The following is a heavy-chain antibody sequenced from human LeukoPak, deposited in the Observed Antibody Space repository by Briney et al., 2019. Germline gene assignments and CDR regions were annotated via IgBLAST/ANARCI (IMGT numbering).Heavy chain of an antibody. CDR2: INHSGST. CDR1: GGSFSGYY. J-gene: IGHJ5*02. Sequence: NPSETLSLTCAVYGGSFSGYYWSWIRQPPGKGLEWIGEINHSGSTNYNPSLKSRVTISVDTSKNQFSLKLSSVTAADTAVYYCAAGITMIVVPTPRGNWFDPWGQGTLVTVSS. D-gene: IGHD3-22*01. CDR3: AAGITMIVVPTPRGNWFDP. V-gene: IGHV4-34*01.